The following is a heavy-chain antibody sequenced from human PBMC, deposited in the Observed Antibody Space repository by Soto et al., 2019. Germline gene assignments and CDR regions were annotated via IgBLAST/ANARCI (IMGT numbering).Heavy chain of an antibody. CDR2: ISYDGSNK. CDR3: ARPEPYYDSSGYSGCFDY. CDR1: GFTFSSYG. J-gene: IGHJ4*02. V-gene: IGHV3-30*03. D-gene: IGHD3-22*01. Sequence: GGSLRLSCAASGFTFSSYGMHWVRQAPGKGLEWVAVISYDGSNKYYADSVKGRFTISRDNSKNTLYLQMNSLRAEDTAVYYCARPEPYYDSSGYSGCFDYWGQGTLVTVSS.